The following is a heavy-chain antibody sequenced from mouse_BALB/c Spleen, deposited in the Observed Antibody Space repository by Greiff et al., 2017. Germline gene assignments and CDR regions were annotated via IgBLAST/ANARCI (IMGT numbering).Heavy chain of an antibody. D-gene: IGHD1-1*01. V-gene: IGHV2-9*02. CDR3: ARGDYYGSRYYYAMDY. CDR2: IWAGGST. CDR1: GFSLTSYG. J-gene: IGHJ4*01. Sequence: QVQLKESGPGLVAPSQSLSITCPVSGFSLTSYGVHWVRQPPGKGLEWLGVIWAGGSTNYNSALMSRLSISKDNSKSQVFLKMNSLQTDDTAMYYCARGDYYGSRYYYAMDYWGQGTSVTVSS.